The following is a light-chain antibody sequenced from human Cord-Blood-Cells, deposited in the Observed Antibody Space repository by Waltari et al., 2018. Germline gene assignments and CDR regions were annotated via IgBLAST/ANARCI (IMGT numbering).Light chain of an antibody. V-gene: IGKV1-33*01. CDR1: QDISNN. CDR2: DAS. Sequence: DIQMTQSPSSLSASVGDRVTITCQASQDISNNLNWYQQKPGKAPKLLIYDASNLETGVPSRFSGSGSGTDFTFTISSLQPEDIATYYCQQYDNLPPSLTFGGGTKVEIK. J-gene: IGKJ4*01. CDR3: QQYDNLPPSLT.